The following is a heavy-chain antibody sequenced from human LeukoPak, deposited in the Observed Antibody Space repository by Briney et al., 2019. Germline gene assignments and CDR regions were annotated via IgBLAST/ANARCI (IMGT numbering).Heavy chain of an antibody. CDR3: ARGSDFGDF. CDR1: RASVTTYY. J-gene: IGHJ4*02. Sequence: SETLSLTCTVSRASVTTYYWSWIRQPPGKGLEWIGYIYYSESTSYNPSLKGRVTMSVDTSKNQFSLRLSSVTAADTAVYYCARGSDFGDFWGQGTLVTVSS. D-gene: IGHD4-17*01. CDR2: IYYSEST. V-gene: IGHV4-59*02.